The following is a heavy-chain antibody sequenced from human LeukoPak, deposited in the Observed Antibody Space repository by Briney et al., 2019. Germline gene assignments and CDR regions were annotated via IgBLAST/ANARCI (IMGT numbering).Heavy chain of an antibody. V-gene: IGHV3-23*01. J-gene: IGHJ4*02. Sequence: GGSLRLSCAASGFTFSSHAMSWVRQAPGKGLGWVSAISGSGGSTYYADSVKGRFTISRDNSKNTLYLQMNSLRAEDTAVYYCAKGTTGLAVAGSDYWGQGTLVTVSS. CDR1: GFTFSSHA. D-gene: IGHD6-19*01. CDR2: ISGSGGST. CDR3: AKGTTGLAVAGSDY.